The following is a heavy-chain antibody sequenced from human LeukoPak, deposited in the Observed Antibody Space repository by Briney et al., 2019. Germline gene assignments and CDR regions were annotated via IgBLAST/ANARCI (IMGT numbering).Heavy chain of an antibody. V-gene: IGHV3-15*01. Sequence: TSGGSLRLSCAASGFTFSDYYMSWIRQAPGKGLEWVGRIKSKTDGGTTDYAAPVKGRFTISRDDSKNTLYLQMNSLKTEDTAVYYCTTELSYGSGSPLKRGYFDYWGQGTLVTVSS. D-gene: IGHD3-10*01. J-gene: IGHJ4*02. CDR2: IKSKTDGGTT. CDR1: GFTFSDYY. CDR3: TTELSYGSGSPLKRGYFDY.